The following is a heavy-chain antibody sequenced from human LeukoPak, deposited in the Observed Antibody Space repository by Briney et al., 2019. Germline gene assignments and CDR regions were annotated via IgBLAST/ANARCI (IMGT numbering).Heavy chain of an antibody. CDR2: IYYSGST. D-gene: IGHD5-12*01. CDR3: ARLSDSGYPLFNWFDP. Sequence: SETLSLTCTVSGGSIRSGGYYWSWIRQHPGKGLEWIVYIYYSGSTYYNPSLKSRVTISVDTSKNQFYLNLSSVTDTAMDVYYCARLSDSGYPLFNWFDPWGQGTPVTVSS. J-gene: IGHJ5*02. CDR1: GGSIRSGGYY. V-gene: IGHV4-31*03.